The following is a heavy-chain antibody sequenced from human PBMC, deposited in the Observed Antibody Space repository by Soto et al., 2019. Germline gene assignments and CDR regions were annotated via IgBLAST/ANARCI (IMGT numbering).Heavy chain of an antibody. CDR2: ISTYNGDT. CDR1: GYTFTGSG. Sequence: ASVKVSCKASGYTFTGSGISWVRQAPGQGLEWMGWISTYNGDTNYAQTFQGRVTMTTDTSTSTVHMEVRSLRSDDTAVYYCAREGVAPYYYYGMDFWGQGTPVTVSS. J-gene: IGHJ6*02. V-gene: IGHV1-18*01. CDR3: AREGVAPYYYYGMDF. D-gene: IGHD5-12*01.